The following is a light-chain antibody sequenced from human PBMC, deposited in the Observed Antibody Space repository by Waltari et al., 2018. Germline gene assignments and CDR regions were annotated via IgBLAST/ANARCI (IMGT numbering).Light chain of an antibody. J-gene: IGLJ2*01. Sequence: QSVLTQPPSVSAAPGQKVTISCSGSNSNIGNKDVSWYQQFPGTAPNLLIYENVKRPSGMPDRFSGSKSGTSATLGITGLRTGDEADYYCGTWDSSLSDVVFGGGTKLTVL. CDR3: GTWDSSLSDVV. CDR2: ENV. V-gene: IGLV1-51*01. CDR1: NSNIGNKD.